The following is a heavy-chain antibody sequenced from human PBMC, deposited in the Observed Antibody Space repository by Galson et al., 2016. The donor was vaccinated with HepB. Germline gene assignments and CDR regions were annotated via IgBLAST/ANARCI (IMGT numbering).Heavy chain of an antibody. D-gene: IGHD4-11*01. J-gene: IGHJ4*02. CDR1: GIVVSSTH. V-gene: IGHV3-66*02. CDR2: IYRGGET. CDR3: AMTDDYSTTRGFFDY. Sequence: SLRLSCAASGIVVSSTHFSWVRQTPGKGLEWVSDIYRGGETYHADSVKGRFTISRDNSNNTLYLQMNSLRVEDTGVDYCAMTDDYSTTRGFFDYWGQGTLVTVSS.